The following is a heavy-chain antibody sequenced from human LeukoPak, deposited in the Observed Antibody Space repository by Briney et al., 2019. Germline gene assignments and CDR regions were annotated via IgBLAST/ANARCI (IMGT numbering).Heavy chain of an antibody. CDR2: ISYDGSNK. D-gene: IGHD3-9*01. CDR3: AKDGRSLLRYFDWLCPLDY. J-gene: IGHJ4*02. Sequence: QPGRSLRLSCAASGLTFSSYGMHWVRQAPGKGLEWVAVISYDGSNKFYADSVKGRFTISRDNSKNTLYLQMDSLRAEVTAVYYCAKDGRSLLRYFDWLCPLDYWGQGTLVTVSS. V-gene: IGHV3-30*18. CDR1: GLTFSSYG.